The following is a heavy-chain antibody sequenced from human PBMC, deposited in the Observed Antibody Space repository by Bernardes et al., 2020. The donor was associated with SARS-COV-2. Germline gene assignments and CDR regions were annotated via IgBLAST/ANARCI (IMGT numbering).Heavy chain of an antibody. J-gene: IGHJ4*02. V-gene: IGHV3-48*03. CDR2: SSISGFNS. D-gene: IGHD4-17*01. Sequence: GCLSRSCAASGFSLSRYAMTWVRPAPGKGLEWVSYSSISGFNSDYADSVKGRFTVSRDNAKNSLYLEMNSLRAEDTGVYYCARGHGCDHWGQGTLVTVSS. CDR3: ARGHGCDH. CDR1: GFSLSRYA.